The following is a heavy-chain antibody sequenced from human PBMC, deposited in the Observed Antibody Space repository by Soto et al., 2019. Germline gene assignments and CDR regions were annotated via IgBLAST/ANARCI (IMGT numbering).Heavy chain of an antibody. CDR2: TYYRSKWYN. CDR1: GDSVSSNSAA. Sequence: PSQTLSLTCAISGDSVSSNSAAWNWIRQSPSRGLEWLGRTYYRSKWYNDYVVSVKSRITINPDTSKNQFSLQLNSVTPEDTAVYYCARGLEPSPYCYYGMDVWGQGTTVTVSS. D-gene: IGHD1-1*01. CDR3: ARGLEPSPYCYYGMDV. J-gene: IGHJ6*02. V-gene: IGHV6-1*01.